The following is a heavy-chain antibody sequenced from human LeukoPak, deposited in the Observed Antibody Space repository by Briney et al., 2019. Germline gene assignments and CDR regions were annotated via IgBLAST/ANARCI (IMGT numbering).Heavy chain of an antibody. J-gene: IGHJ4*02. D-gene: IGHD5-18*01. CDR2: IQQDGSVK. CDR1: GFTFSGHW. Sequence: PGGSLRLSCAASGFTFSGHWMSWVRQAPGKGLEWVANIQQDGSVKYYVDSVKGRFTISRDNAESSLYLQMNSLRAEDTAVYYCARGNGYHFYWGQGTLVTVSS. CDR3: ARGNGYHFY. V-gene: IGHV3-7*01.